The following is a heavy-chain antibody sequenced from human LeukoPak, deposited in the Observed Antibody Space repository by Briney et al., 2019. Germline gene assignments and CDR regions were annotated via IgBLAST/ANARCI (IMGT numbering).Heavy chain of an antibody. J-gene: IGHJ5*02. V-gene: IGHV1-18*01. Sequence: ASVKVSCKASGYTFTSYGISWVRQAPGQGLEWMGWISAYNGNTNYAQKLQGRVTMTTDTSTSTAYMELRCLRSDDTAVYYCARAPPLAAADNWFDPWGQGTLVTVSS. CDR1: GYTFTSYG. CDR2: ISAYNGNT. CDR3: ARAPPLAAADNWFDP. D-gene: IGHD6-13*01.